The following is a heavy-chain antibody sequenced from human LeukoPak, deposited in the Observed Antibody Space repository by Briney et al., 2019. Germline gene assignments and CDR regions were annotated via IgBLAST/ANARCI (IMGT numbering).Heavy chain of an antibody. CDR1: GYTFTAYY. CDR3: AGGGSRLQY. V-gene: IGHV1-2*02. Sequence: ASVKVSCKSSGYTFTAYYMHWVRQAPGQGLEWMGWINPNSGGTNYAQKFQGRVTMTWDTSISTAYMEMSRLTSDDTAVYYCAGGGSRLQYWGQGTLVTVSS. J-gene: IGHJ4*02. CDR2: INPNSGGT. D-gene: IGHD5-24*01.